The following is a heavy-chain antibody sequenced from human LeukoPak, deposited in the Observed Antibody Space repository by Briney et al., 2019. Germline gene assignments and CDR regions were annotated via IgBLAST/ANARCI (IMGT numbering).Heavy chain of an antibody. D-gene: IGHD3-10*01. J-gene: IGHJ6*02. CDR1: EFTFRNYW. CDR2: IKQDGSEK. CDR3: ARRGLRSQSGKPYYGSDV. Sequence: GGSLRLSCAASEFTFRNYWMSWVHQAPGKGLDWVANIKQDGSEKQYVESVKGRFTISRDNAKNSLYLQMNSLRAEDTAVYYCARRGLRSQSGKPYYGSDVWGQGTTVTVSS. V-gene: IGHV3-7*01.